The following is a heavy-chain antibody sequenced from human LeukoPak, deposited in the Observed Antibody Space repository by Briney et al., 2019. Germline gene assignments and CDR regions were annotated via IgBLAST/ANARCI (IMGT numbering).Heavy chain of an antibody. CDR2: INPHSGGT. V-gene: IGHV1-2*02. CDR1: GYTFTGYY. CDR3: ARDGDLGELDY. J-gene: IGHJ4*02. D-gene: IGHD3-16*01. Sequence: GASVKVSCKASGYTFTGYYIHWVRQAPGQGLEWMGWINPHSGGTNYAQKFQGGVTMTRDTSITTAYMELSSLRSDDTAVYYCARDGDLGELDYWGQGTLVTVS.